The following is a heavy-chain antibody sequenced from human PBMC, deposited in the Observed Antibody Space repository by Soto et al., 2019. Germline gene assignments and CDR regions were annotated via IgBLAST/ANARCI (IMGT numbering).Heavy chain of an antibody. CDR1: GFTFDDYA. J-gene: IGHJ4*02. V-gene: IGHV3-9*01. D-gene: IGHD4-17*01. CDR2: ISWNSGSI. CDR3: AKDPHHDYGDYGGLFDY. Sequence: GGSLRLSCAASGFTFDDYAMHWVRQAPGKGLEWVSGISWNSGSIGYADSVKGRFTISRDNAKNSLYLQMNSLRAEDTALYYCAKDPHHDYGDYGGLFDYWGQGTLVTVSS.